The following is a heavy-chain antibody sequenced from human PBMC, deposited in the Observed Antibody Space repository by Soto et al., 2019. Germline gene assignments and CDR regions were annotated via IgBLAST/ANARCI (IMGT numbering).Heavy chain of an antibody. J-gene: IGHJ6*02. D-gene: IGHD2-8*01. CDR2: INPRSGGT. CDR1: GYSFTDYH. Sequence: ASVKVSCKASGYSFTDYHIHWVRQAPGQGLEWLGRINPRSGGTSTAQKFQGWVTMTTDTSSSTASMELTRLTSDDTAIYYCARGDSTDCSNGVCSFFYNHDMDVWGQGTTVTVSS. CDR3: ARGDSTDCSNGVCSFFYNHDMDV. V-gene: IGHV1-2*04.